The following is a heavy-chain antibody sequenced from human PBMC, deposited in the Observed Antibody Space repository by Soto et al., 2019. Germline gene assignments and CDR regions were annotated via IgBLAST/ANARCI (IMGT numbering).Heavy chain of an antibody. CDR1: GFTFSSYA. J-gene: IGHJ6*03. D-gene: IGHD6-19*01. V-gene: IGHV3-64*01. CDR2: ISSNGGST. Sequence: GGSLRLSCAASGFTFSSYAMHWVRQAPGKGLEYVSAISSNGGSTYYANSVKGRFTISRDNSKNTLYLQMGSLRAEDMAVYYCAREGPYSSGWYFHYYYYYMDVWGKGTTVTVSS. CDR3: AREGPYSSGWYFHYYYYYMDV.